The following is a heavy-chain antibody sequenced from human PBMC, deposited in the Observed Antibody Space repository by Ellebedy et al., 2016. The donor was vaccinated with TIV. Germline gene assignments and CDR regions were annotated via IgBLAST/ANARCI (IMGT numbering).Heavy chain of an antibody. J-gene: IGHJ4*02. CDR2: IDAGNGNT. CDR3: ARDRGGRRGFDY. V-gene: IGHV1-3*01. Sequence: ASVKVSXKASGYIFSTYVMHWVRQAPGQRLEWMGYIDAGNGNTKYSQKFQGRVTITADESTSTAYMELSSLRSEDTAVYYCARDRGGRRGFDYWGQGTLVTVSS. D-gene: IGHD1-26*01. CDR1: GYIFSTYV.